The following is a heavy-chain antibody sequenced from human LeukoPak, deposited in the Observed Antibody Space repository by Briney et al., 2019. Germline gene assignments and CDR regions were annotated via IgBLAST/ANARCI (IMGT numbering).Heavy chain of an antibody. J-gene: IGHJ2*01. CDR3: ARRVVNNRNWYFNL. D-gene: IGHD4-23*01. Sequence: GESLKISCKGSGYRFTNNWIGWVRQMPGKGLEWMGIIYPGDSDTKYSPSFQGQVTISADKSINTAYLQWSSLKASDAAMYYCARRVVNNRNWYFNLWGRGTLVTVSS. CDR1: GYRFTNNW. V-gene: IGHV5-51*01. CDR2: IYPGDSDT.